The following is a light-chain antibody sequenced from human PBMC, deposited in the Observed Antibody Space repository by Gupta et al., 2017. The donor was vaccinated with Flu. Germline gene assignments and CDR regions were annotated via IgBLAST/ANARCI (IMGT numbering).Light chain of an antibody. CDR1: QSVSTTY. Sequence: RAPLSCRASQSVSTTYLAWYQQRPGQAPRLLIYGASSRATGIPDRFSGSGSGTDFTLTISRLEPEDFAVYYCQLFGSSPPYTFGQGTKLEIK. V-gene: IGKV3-20*01. CDR2: GAS. CDR3: QLFGSSPPYT. J-gene: IGKJ2*01.